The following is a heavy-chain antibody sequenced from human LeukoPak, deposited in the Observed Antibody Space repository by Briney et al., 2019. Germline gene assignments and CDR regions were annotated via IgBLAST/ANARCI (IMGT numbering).Heavy chain of an antibody. D-gene: IGHD3-9*01. CDR1: GYTFTGYY. Sequence: GASVKVSCKASGYTFTGYYMHWVRQAPGQGLEWMGRINPNSGGTNYAQKFQGRVTITTDESTSTAYMELSSLRSEDTAVYYCAGEHYDILTGYYMSYFDYWGQGTLVTVSS. CDR2: INPNSGGT. J-gene: IGHJ4*02. V-gene: IGHV1-2*06. CDR3: AGEHYDILTGYYMSYFDY.